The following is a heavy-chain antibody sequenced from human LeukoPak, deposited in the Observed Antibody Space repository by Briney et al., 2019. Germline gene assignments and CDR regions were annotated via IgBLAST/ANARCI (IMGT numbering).Heavy chain of an antibody. Sequence: PSETLSLTCTVSGGSISSYYWSWLRQPPGKQFEWIGYVYSSGSSGITTYNPSLQSRIIISQDTSKNDFSLKLTSVTAADAAVYYCARLAARRGYYYSGMDVWGQGTTVTVSS. CDR2: VYSSGSSGIT. D-gene: IGHD3-10*01. V-gene: IGHV4-59*01. CDR1: GGSISSYY. CDR3: ARLAARRGYYYSGMDV. J-gene: IGHJ6*02.